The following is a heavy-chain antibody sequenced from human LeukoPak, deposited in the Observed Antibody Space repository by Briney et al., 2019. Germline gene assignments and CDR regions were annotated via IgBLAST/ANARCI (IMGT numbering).Heavy chain of an antibody. CDR1: GGSISSYC. J-gene: IGHJ4*02. D-gene: IGHD1-26*01. CDR2: IYSSGST. V-gene: IGHV4-4*07. CDR3: ARIARGALDY. Sequence: PSETLSLTCTVSGGSISSYCCNWIRQPAGKGLEWIGRIYSSGSTNYNPSLKSRVTMSVDTSKNQFSLKLSSVTAADTAVYYCARIARGALDYGGQETLVTVSS.